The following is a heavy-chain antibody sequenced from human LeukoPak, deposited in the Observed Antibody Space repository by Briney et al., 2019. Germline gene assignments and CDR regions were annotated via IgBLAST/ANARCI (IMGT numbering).Heavy chain of an antibody. D-gene: IGHD3-22*01. V-gene: IGHV4-59*01. J-gene: IGHJ4*02. CDR2: IYYSGST. CDR3: ARGQYYYDSTGGYFDY. CDR1: GGSISGYY. Sequence: SETLSLTCTVSGGSISGYYWSWIRQPPGKGLEWIGYIYYSGSTNHNPSLKSRVTISVDTSKNQFSLNLSSVTAADTAVYYCARGQYYYDSTGGYFDYWGQGTLVTVSS.